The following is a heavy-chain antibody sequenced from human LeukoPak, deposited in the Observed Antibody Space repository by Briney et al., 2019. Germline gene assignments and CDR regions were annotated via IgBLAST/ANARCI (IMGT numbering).Heavy chain of an antibody. V-gene: IGHV1-18*01. D-gene: IGHD6-19*01. J-gene: IGHJ3*02. CDR2: ISAYNGNT. Sequence: ASVKVSCKASGDTFTSYAITWVRQAPGQGLEWMGWISAYNGNTNYAQKLQGRVTMTTDTSTSTAYMELRSLRSDDTALYYCARFGLGKHIEVAGVPFDIWGQGTMVTVSS. CDR1: GDTFTSYA. CDR3: ARFGLGKHIEVAGVPFDI.